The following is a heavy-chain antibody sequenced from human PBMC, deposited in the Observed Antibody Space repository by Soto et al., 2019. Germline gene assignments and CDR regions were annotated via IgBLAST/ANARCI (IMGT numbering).Heavy chain of an antibody. CDR3: ARGGTFAYDTSGYSVY. CDR2: INPKSGGT. Sequence: QVHLVQSGAEVKKPGASVKVSCKTSGYTFSAYYMHWVRQAPGQGLESMGWINPKSGGTLYAQKFQGRVTMTRDTSISTAYMELSRLRSDDTAVYYCARGGTFAYDTSGYSVYWGQGTLVTVSS. V-gene: IGHV1-2*02. J-gene: IGHJ4*02. D-gene: IGHD3-22*01. CDR1: GYTFSAYY.